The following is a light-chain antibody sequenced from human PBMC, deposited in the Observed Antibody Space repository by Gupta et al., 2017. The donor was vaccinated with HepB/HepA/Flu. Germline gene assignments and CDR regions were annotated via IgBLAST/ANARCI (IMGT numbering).Light chain of an antibody. Sequence: DIVMTQSPLSLPVTPGEPASISCRSSQSLVHSNGYNYLDWYLQKPGQSPQLLIYLGSNRASGVPDRFSGSGSGTDFTLKISRVEADDVGVYYCRHALKSPRTFGQGTKLEIK. CDR1: QSLVHSNGYNY. J-gene: IGKJ2*02. CDR3: RHALKSPRT. V-gene: IGKV2-28*01. CDR2: LGS.